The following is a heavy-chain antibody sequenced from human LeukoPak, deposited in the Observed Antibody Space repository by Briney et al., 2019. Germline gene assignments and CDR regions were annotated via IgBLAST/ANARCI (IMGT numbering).Heavy chain of an antibody. Sequence: TGGSLSLSCSASGFTFNSIARGWLPQAPGKGRVWLSAICVSGGSTYYADSVKGRFTIYRDNSKNTLYVQMTSLRAEDTAVYYCAGYNCSTTTCYTGGFDYWGQGTLVTVSS. CDR2: ICVSGGST. J-gene: IGHJ4*02. CDR1: GFTFNSIA. V-gene: IGHV3-23*01. D-gene: IGHD2-2*02. CDR3: AGYNCSTTTCYTGGFDY.